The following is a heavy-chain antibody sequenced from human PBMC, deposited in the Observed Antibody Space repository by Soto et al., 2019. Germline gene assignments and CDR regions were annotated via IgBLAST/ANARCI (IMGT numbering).Heavy chain of an antibody. V-gene: IGHV4-59*01. J-gene: IGHJ6*02. Sequence: SETLSLTCTVSGGSISSYYWSWIRQPPGKGLEWIGYIYYSGSTNYNPSLKSRVTISVDTSKNQFSLKLSSVTAADTAVYYCARGGEHANEYDFWSGYYHYGMDVWGQGTTVTVSS. D-gene: IGHD3-3*01. CDR2: IYYSGST. CDR1: GGSISSYY. CDR3: ARGGEHANEYDFWSGYYHYGMDV.